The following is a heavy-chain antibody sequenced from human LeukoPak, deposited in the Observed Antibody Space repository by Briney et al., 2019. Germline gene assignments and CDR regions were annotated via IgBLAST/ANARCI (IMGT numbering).Heavy chain of an antibody. Sequence: ASVKVSCKASGGTFSSYAISWVRQAPGQGLEWMGWISAYNGNTNYAQKLQGRVTMTTDTSTSTAYMELRSLRSDDTAVYYCARDDYGSGSYPFDYWGQGTLVTVSS. CDR1: GGTFSSYA. CDR2: ISAYNGNT. D-gene: IGHD3-10*01. J-gene: IGHJ4*02. CDR3: ARDDYGSGSYPFDY. V-gene: IGHV1-18*01.